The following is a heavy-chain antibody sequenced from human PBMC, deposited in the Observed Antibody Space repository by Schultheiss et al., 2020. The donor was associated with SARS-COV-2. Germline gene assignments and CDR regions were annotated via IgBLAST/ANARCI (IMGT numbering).Heavy chain of an antibody. Sequence: SETLSLTCTVSGGSISSYYWSWIRQPAGKGLEWIGRIYTSGSTNYNPSLKSRVTMSVDTSKNQFSLKLSSVTAADTAVYYCARVNAASNYYYGSGSLWVDYWGQGTLVTVSS. CDR1: GGSISSYY. CDR2: IYTSGST. D-gene: IGHD3-10*01. CDR3: ARVNAASNYYYGSGSLWVDY. V-gene: IGHV4-4*07. J-gene: IGHJ4*02.